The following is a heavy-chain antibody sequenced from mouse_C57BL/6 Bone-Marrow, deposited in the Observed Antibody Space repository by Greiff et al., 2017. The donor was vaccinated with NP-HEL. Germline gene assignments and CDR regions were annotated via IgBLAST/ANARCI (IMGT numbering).Heavy chain of an antibody. Sequence: VQLQQSGPELVKPGASVKISCKASGYSFTDYNMNWVKQSNGKSLEWIGVINPNYGTTSYNQKFKGKATLTVDQSSSTAYMQLNSLTSEDSAVYYCARTHYYGSSYGGFAYWGQGTLVTVSA. CDR3: ARTHYYGSSYGGFAY. D-gene: IGHD1-1*01. CDR2: INPNYGTT. CDR1: GYSFTDYN. V-gene: IGHV1-39*01. J-gene: IGHJ3*01.